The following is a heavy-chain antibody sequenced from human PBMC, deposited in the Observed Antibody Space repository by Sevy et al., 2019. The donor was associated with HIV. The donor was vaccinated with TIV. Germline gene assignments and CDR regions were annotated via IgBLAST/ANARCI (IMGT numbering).Heavy chain of an antibody. V-gene: IGHV3-7*01. J-gene: IGHJ4*02. CDR1: GFTFDTYW. CDR3: ARRYFDL. Sequence: GGCLRLSCAASGFTFDTYWMQWVRQAPGQGLEWLANIRQDGNEIYYADSVKGRFTISRDNAKESLYLQLSNLRVEDTSIYYCARRYFDLWGQGTLVTVSS. CDR2: IRQDGNEI.